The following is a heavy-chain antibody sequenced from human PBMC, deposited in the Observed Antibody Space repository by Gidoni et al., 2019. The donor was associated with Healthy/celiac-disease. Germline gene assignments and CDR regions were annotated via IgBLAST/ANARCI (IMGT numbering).Heavy chain of an antibody. CDR2: IYYSGGT. CDR1: GGSISSRSYY. Sequence: QLQLQESGPGLVKPSAILSLTCTVSGGSISSRSYYWGWIRQPPGTWLEWIGSIYYSGGTYYNPSLKRRGTISVDTSKNQFSRKLSAVTAADKAVYYGARREAGAYCGGDCPGYFDLWGRGTLVTVSS. J-gene: IGHJ2*01. CDR3: ARREAGAYCGGDCPGYFDL. D-gene: IGHD2-21*02. V-gene: IGHV4-39*01.